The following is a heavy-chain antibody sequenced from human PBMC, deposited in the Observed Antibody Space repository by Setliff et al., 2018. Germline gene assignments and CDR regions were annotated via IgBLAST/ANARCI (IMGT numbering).Heavy chain of an antibody. D-gene: IGHD6-25*01. CDR2: IYPGDSHT. V-gene: IGHV5-51*01. CDR3: ARLGRNNSAPPGDY. Sequence: GASLKISCKASGYSFPSYWLGWVRQVPGKGLEWMGIIYPGDSHTRYSPSFQGQVTISADKSILTAFLQWTYLKASDSAMYYCARLGRNNSAPPGDYWGQGTLVTVSS. CDR1: GYSFPSYW. J-gene: IGHJ4*02.